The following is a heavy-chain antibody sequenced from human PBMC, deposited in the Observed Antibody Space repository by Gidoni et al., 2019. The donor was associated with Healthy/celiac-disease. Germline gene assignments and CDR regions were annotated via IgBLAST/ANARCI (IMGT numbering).Heavy chain of an antibody. J-gene: IGHJ6*02. Sequence: QVQLQESGPGLVKPSETLSLTCTVSGGSISRYYWSWIRQPPGKGLEWIGYIYYSGSTNYNPSLKSRVTISVDTSKNQFSLKLSSVTAADTAVYYCARGGLWFGELMSGFASRYGMDVWGQGTTVTVSS. CDR3: ARGGLWFGELMSGFASRYGMDV. D-gene: IGHD3-10*01. V-gene: IGHV4-59*01. CDR2: IYYSGST. CDR1: GGSISRYY.